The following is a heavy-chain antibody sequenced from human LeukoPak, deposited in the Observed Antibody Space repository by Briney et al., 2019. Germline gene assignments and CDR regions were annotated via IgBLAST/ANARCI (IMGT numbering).Heavy chain of an antibody. CDR2: ISSSGSTI. CDR3: ARRRGYMDV. Sequence: QPGGSLRLSCAASGFTFCSYEMNWVRQAPGKGLEWVSYISSSGSTIYYADSVKGRFTISRDNAKNSLYLQMNSLRAEDTAVYYCARRRGYMDVWGKGTTVTVSS. J-gene: IGHJ6*03. V-gene: IGHV3-48*03. CDR1: GFTFCSYE. D-gene: IGHD5-12*01.